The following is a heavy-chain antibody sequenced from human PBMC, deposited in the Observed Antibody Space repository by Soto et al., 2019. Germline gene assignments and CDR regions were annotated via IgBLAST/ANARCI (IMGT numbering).Heavy chain of an antibody. CDR3: ARRKVVVAATTPYYYYMDV. CDR2: IYPGDSDT. CDR1: GYSFTSYW. V-gene: IGHV5-51*01. D-gene: IGHD2-15*01. J-gene: IGHJ6*03. Sequence: PGESLKISCKGSGYSFTSYWIGWVRQMPGKGLEWMGIIYPGDSDTRYSPSFQGQVTISADKSISTAYLQWSSLKASDTAMYYCARRKVVVAATTPYYYYMDVWGKGTTVTVSS.